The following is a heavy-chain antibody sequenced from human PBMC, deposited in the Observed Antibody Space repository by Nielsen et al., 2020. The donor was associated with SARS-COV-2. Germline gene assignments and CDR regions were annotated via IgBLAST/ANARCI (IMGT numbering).Heavy chain of an antibody. Sequence: ASVKVSCKASGYTFTTYGISWVRQAPGQGLEWMGWISADNGNTNYAQKLQGRITITADKRTNTAYMELSSLRSEDTAVYYCAREGGYCSGGICYGRPDYWGQGTLVTVSS. V-gene: IGHV1-18*04. CDR2: ISADNGNT. J-gene: IGHJ4*02. CDR3: AREGGYCSGGICYGRPDY. CDR1: GYTFTTYG. D-gene: IGHD2-15*01.